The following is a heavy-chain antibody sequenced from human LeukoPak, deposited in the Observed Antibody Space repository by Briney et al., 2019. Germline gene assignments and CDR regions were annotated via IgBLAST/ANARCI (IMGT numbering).Heavy chain of an antibody. V-gene: IGHV3-30-3*02. CDR3: AKRGGTSQFYFDF. J-gene: IGHJ4*02. CDR1: GFTFSSYA. Sequence: PGGSLRLSCAASGFTFSSYAMHWVRQAPGKGLEWVAVISYDGSNKYYADSVKGRFTISRDNSKNTLYLQMSSLRAEDTAVYYCAKRGGTSQFYFDFWGQGTLVTVSS. D-gene: IGHD3-16*01. CDR2: ISYDGSNK.